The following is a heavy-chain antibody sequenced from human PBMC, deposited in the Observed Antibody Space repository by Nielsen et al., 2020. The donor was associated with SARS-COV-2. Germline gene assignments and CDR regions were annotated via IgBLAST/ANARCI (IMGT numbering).Heavy chain of an antibody. V-gene: IGHV3-11*04. J-gene: IGHJ4*02. CDR3: ARLSSASWGEFDY. D-gene: IGHD1-26*01. CDR1: GFDFSDYY. Sequence: GGSLRLSCTAFGFDFSDYYMSWLRQAPGKGLEWVSWISSTDSGATVNYPDSVRGRFTISRDNAKNSLYLQMNSLKNEDTAVYYCARLSSASWGEFDYWGQGTQVTVSS. CDR2: ISSTDSGATV.